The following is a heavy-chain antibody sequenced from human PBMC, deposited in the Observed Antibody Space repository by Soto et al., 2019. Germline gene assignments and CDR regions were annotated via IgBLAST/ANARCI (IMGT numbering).Heavy chain of an antibody. J-gene: IGHJ4*02. D-gene: IGHD6-25*01. CDR3: GSVRPSGYALS. CDR1: GGSLSSYY. Sequence: SETLSLTCTGSGGSLSSYYWTWIRQSPGKGLEWIGYVYFSGNTNYNPSLKSRVTISIDTSKNQVSLRLASVTAADTAFYYCGSVRPSGYALSGGQGPKVPVSS. CDR2: VYFSGNT. V-gene: IGHV4-59*01.